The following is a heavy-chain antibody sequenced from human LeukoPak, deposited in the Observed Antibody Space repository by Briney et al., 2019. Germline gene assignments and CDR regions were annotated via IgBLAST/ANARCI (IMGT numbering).Heavy chain of an antibody. CDR2: IYHSGST. D-gene: IGHD3-22*01. V-gene: IGHV4-4*02. Sequence: SETLSLTCAVSGGSISSSNWWSWVRQPPGEGLEWIGQIYHSGSTNYNPSLKSRVTISVDKSKNQFSLKLSSVTAADTAVYYCARDAYDSSGYSFDYWGREPWSPSPQ. CDR1: GGSISSSNW. CDR3: ARDAYDSSGYSFDY. J-gene: IGHJ4*02.